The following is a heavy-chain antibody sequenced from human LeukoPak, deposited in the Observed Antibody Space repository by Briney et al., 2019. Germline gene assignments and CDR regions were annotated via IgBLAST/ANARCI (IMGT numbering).Heavy chain of an antibody. J-gene: IGHJ4*02. CDR2: IYYSGST. Sequence: PSETLSLTCTVSGGSISSYYWSWIRRPPGKGLEWIGYIYYSGSTNYNPSLKSRVTISVDTSKNQFSLKLSSVTAADTAVYYCARGIAVAGSTPHFDYWGQGTLVTVSS. D-gene: IGHD6-19*01. CDR3: ARGIAVAGSTPHFDY. CDR1: GGSISSYY. V-gene: IGHV4-59*01.